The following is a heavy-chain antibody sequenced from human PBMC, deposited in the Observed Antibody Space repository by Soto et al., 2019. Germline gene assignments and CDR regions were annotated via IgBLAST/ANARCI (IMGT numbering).Heavy chain of an antibody. V-gene: IGHV4-31*03. J-gene: IGHJ4*02. Sequence: SETLSLTCTVSGGSISSGGYYWSWIRQHPGKGLEWIGYIYYSGSTYYNPSLKSRVTISVDTSKNQFSLKLSSVTAADTAVYYCARTQTRLTYYFDYWGQGTMVTVSS. CDR1: GGSISSGGYY. CDR3: ARTQTRLTYYFDY. CDR2: IYYSGST. D-gene: IGHD3-22*01.